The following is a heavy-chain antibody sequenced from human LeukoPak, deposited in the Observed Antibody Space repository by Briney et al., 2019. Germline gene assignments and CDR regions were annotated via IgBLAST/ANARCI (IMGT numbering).Heavy chain of an antibody. J-gene: IGHJ4*02. CDR1: GFTFSTYA. V-gene: IGHV3-23*01. D-gene: IGHD1-26*01. CDR2: ISSSGGGT. CDR3: ARGRIGPDY. Sequence: PGGSLRLSCAASGFTFSTYAMSCVRQAPGKGLEWVSGISSSGGGTYYADSVKGRFTISRDNSKNTLFLQMNSLRAEDTAVYYCARGRIGPDYWGQGTLVTVSS.